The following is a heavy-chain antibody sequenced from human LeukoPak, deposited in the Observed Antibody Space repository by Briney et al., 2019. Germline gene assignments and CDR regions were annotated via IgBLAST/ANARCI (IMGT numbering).Heavy chain of an antibody. V-gene: IGHV3-21*01. J-gene: IGHJ4*02. Sequence: PGGSLRLSCTASGFTFGDYAMSWVRQAPGKGLEWVSSISSSSSYIYYADSVKGRFTISRDNAKNSLYLQMNSLRAEDTAVYHCAHTASRTGTTDYWGQGTLVTVSS. CDR1: GFTFGDYA. D-gene: IGHD1-1*01. CDR2: ISSSSSYI. CDR3: AHTASRTGTTDY.